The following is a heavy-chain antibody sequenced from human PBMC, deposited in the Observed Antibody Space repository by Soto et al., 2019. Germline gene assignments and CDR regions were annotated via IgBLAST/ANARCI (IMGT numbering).Heavy chain of an antibody. CDR1: GCSISSGGYY. J-gene: IGHJ4*02. Sequence: QVQLQESGPGLVKPSQTLSLTCTVSGCSISSGGYYWSWIRQHPGKGLEWIGYIYYSGSTYYNPSLKSRVTISVDTSKNQFSLKLSSVTAADTAVYYCARYDILTGSKGSFDYWGQGTLVTVSS. CDR3: ARYDILTGSKGSFDY. CDR2: IYYSGST. V-gene: IGHV4-31*03. D-gene: IGHD3-9*01.